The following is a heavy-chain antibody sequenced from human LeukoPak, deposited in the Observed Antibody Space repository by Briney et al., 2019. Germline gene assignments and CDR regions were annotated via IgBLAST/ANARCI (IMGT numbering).Heavy chain of an antibody. J-gene: IGHJ4*02. CDR2: INPSGGST. CDR3: AKTDSSSWDFDY. CDR1: GYTFTSYY. Sequence: ASVKVSCKASGYTFTSYYMHWVRQAPGQGLEWMGIINPSGGSTSYAQKFQGRVTMTRDMSTSTVYVELSNLRSEDTAVYYCAKTDSSSWDFDYWGQGTLVTVSS. V-gene: IGHV1-46*01. D-gene: IGHD6-13*01.